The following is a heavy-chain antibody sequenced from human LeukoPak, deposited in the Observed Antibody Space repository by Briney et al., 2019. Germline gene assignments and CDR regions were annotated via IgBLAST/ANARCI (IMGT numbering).Heavy chain of an antibody. V-gene: IGHV1-18*01. Sequence: ASVKVSCKASGYTFTSYGISWVRQAPGQGLEWMGWISAYNGNTNYAQKLQGRVTMTTDTSTSTAYMELRSLRSVDTAVYYCARDYMGTAGATYFDYWGQGTLVTVSS. CDR1: GYTFTSYG. J-gene: IGHJ4*02. CDR3: ARDYMGTAGATYFDY. D-gene: IGHD1-26*01. CDR2: ISAYNGNT.